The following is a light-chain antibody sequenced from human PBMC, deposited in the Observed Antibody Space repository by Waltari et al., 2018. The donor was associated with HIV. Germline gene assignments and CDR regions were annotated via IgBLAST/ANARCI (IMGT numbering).Light chain of an antibody. V-gene: IGLV3-1*01. CDR3: QAWVTSTVV. CDR2: QDN. Sequence: SYELTQPPSVSVSPGQTASITCSGDKLEDKYTCWYQQKPGQSPVLVIFQDNKRPSGIPERFSASNSGNTATLTISGTQAIDEAADYCQAWVTSTVVFGGGTKLTVL. CDR1: KLEDKY. J-gene: IGLJ2*01.